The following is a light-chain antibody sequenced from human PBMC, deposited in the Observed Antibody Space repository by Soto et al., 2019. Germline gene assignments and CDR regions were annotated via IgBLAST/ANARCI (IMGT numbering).Light chain of an antibody. CDR3: QHYNSYSEA. Sequence: DIVMTQSPDSLAVSLGERATIKCKSSQSVLSSSNNRNYLAWYQQKPRQPPKVLINWASTRESGVPDRFSGSGSGTDFTLTITSLQAEDFATYYCQHYNSYSEAFGQGNKVDIK. CDR1: QSVLSSSNNRNY. CDR2: WAS. J-gene: IGKJ1*01. V-gene: IGKV4-1*01.